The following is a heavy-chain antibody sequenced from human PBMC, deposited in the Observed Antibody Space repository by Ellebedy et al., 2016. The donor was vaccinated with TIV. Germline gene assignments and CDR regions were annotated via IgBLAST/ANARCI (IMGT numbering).Heavy chain of an antibody. V-gene: IGHV4-39*01. J-gene: IGHJ4*02. CDR2: IYYSGST. CDR3: ARGWSTPDS. Sequence: MPSETLSLTCTVSGGSISTSNYYWGWIRQPPGKGLEWIGSIYYSGSTYYNPSLKSRVTISVDTSKNQFSLKLSSVTAADTAVYYCARGWSTPDSWGQGTLVIVSS. D-gene: IGHD2-8*02. CDR1: GGSISTSNYY.